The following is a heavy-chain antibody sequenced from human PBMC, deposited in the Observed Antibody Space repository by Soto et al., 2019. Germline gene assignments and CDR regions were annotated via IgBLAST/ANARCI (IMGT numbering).Heavy chain of an antibody. CDR2: IYSSGST. V-gene: IGHV4-4*07. Sequence: SESLSLTCTVSGGAIGSHYWTWIRQPAGKGLEWIGRIYSSGSTKYNPSLQSRVTMSLDTSKNQFSLRLESVTAADTAVYYCARGQRFSDWFDPWGQGTLVTVSS. CDR1: GGAIGSHY. D-gene: IGHD6-25*01. J-gene: IGHJ5*02. CDR3: ARGQRFSDWFDP.